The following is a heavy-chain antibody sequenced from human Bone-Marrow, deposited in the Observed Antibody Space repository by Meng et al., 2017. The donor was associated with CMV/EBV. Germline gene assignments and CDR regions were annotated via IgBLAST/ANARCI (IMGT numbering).Heavy chain of an antibody. CDR2: IYPGDSDT. CDR1: GYSFTSYW. CDR3: AKHGKYSSGSHWFDP. D-gene: IGHD3-22*01. Sequence: GESLKISCKGSGYSFTSYWIGWVRQMPGKGLEWMGIIYPGDSDTRYSPSFQGQVTISADKSISTAHLQWSSLKASDTAMYYCAKHGKYSSGSHWFDPWGQGTLVTVSS. V-gene: IGHV5-51*01. J-gene: IGHJ5*02.